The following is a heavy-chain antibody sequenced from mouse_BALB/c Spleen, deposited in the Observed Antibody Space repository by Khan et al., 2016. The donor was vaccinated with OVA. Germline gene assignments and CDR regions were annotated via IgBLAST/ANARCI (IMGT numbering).Heavy chain of an antibody. CDR3: ARSPYGNFAY. V-gene: IGHV5-9-3*01. Sequence: EVELVESGGGLVKPGGSLKLSCAASGFTFSTYAMSWVRQTPEKRLEWVATLSSDGDYTYFPDNVTGRFPLSRDSAKHTLCLQMTSLRSEDTAMYYCARSPYGNFAYWGQGTLVTVSA. CDR2: LSSDGDYT. J-gene: IGHJ3*01. D-gene: IGHD2-1*01. CDR1: GFTFSTYA.